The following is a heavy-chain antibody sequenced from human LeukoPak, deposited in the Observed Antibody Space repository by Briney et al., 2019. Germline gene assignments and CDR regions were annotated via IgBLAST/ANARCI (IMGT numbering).Heavy chain of an antibody. J-gene: IGHJ3*02. Sequence: PSETLSLTCTVSGGSISSYYWSWIRQPPGKGLEWSGYIYYSGSTNYNPSLKSRVTISVDTSKNQFSLKLSSVTAADTAVYYCARGVRYYDSSGYNAFDIWGQGTMVTVSS. D-gene: IGHD3-22*01. V-gene: IGHV4-59*01. CDR3: ARGVRYYDSSGYNAFDI. CDR1: GGSISSYY. CDR2: IYYSGST.